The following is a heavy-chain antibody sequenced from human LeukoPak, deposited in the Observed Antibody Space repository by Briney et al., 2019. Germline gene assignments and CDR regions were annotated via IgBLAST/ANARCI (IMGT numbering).Heavy chain of an antibody. Sequence: KPSETLSLTCTVSGGSISSYYWSWIRQPPGKGLEWIGYISYSGSTDYNPSLKSRVTISLDTSKTQFSLRLSSVTAADTAVYYCARETRLHSGSYSNDAFDIWGQGTMVTVSS. D-gene: IGHD1-26*01. CDR3: ARETRLHSGSYSNDAFDI. CDR1: GGSISSYY. V-gene: IGHV4-59*01. J-gene: IGHJ3*02. CDR2: ISYSGST.